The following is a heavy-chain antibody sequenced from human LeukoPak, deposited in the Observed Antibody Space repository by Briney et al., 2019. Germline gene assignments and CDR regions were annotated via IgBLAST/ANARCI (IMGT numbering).Heavy chain of an antibody. CDR3: AKGDSSGWYPNWVDP. CDR1: GFTFSSYA. D-gene: IGHD6-19*01. V-gene: IGHV3-23*01. CDR2: ISGSGGST. J-gene: IGHJ5*02. Sequence: HTGGSLRLSCAASGFTFSSYAMSWVRQAPGKGLEWVSAISGSGGSTYYADSVKGRFTISRDNSKNTLYLQMNSLRAEDTAVYYCAKGDSSGWYPNWVDPWGQGTLVTVSS.